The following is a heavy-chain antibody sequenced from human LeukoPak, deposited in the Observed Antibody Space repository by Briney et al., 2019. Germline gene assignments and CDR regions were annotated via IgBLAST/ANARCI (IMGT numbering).Heavy chain of an antibody. Sequence: SVKVSCMPSGGTFSSYAISWVRQAPGQGLEWMGGIIPIFGTANYAQKFQGRVTITTDESTSTAYMELSSLRSEDTAVYYCAGSAGYSSGWAQRFDYWGQGTLVIVS. CDR2: IIPIFGTA. CDR1: GGTFSSYA. V-gene: IGHV1-69*05. CDR3: AGSAGYSSGWAQRFDY. D-gene: IGHD6-19*01. J-gene: IGHJ4*02.